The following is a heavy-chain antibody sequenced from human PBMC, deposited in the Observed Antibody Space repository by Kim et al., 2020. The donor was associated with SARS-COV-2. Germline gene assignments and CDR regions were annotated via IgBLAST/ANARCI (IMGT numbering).Heavy chain of an antibody. CDR2: INAGNGNT. J-gene: IGHJ3*02. CDR1: GYTFTSYA. V-gene: IGHV1-3*01. Sequence: ASVKVSCKASGYTFTSYAMHWVRQAPGQRLEWMGWINAGNGNTKYSQKFQGRVTITRDTSASTAYMELSSLRSEDTAVYYCARDGIAAAGIGAFDIWGQGTMVTVSS. D-gene: IGHD6-13*01. CDR3: ARDGIAAAGIGAFDI.